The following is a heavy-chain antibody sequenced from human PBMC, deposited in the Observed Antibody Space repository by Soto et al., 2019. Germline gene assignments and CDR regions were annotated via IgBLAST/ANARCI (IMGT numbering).Heavy chain of an antibody. V-gene: IGHV4-31*03. CDR2: IYYSGST. J-gene: IGHJ6*02. Sequence: PSETLSLTCTVSGGSISSGGYYWNWIRQHPGKGLEWIGYIYYSGSTYYNPSLKSRVTISVDTSKNQFSLKLSSVTAADTAVYYCARDLKDYYGSGSYYYGMDVWGQGTTVPSP. CDR3: ARDLKDYYGSGSYYYGMDV. D-gene: IGHD3-10*01. CDR1: GGSISSGGYY.